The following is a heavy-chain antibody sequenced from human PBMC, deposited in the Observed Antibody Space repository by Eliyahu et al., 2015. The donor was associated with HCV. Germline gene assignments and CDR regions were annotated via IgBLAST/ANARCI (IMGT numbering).Heavy chain of an antibody. CDR2: ITGSGGTT. D-gene: IGHD3-16*01. CDR3: AKVADGGFSNRPFDP. Sequence: EVQLLESGGGLVQPGGSLRXSCAASGFTFSNYAMSWVRQTPGKGLGWVSCITGSGGTTYYAASVKGRFTISRDNSKNTLYLQMNSLRAEDTAVYHCAKVADGGFSNRPFDPWGQGTLVTVSS. V-gene: IGHV3-23*01. J-gene: IGHJ5*02. CDR1: GFTFSNYA.